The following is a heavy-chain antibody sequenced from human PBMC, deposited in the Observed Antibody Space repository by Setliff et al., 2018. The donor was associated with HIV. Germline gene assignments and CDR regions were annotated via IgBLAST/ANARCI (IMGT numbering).Heavy chain of an antibody. CDR3: TRKLAPGHGMDV. D-gene: IGHD3-3*02. CDR2: IKEDGREK. CDR1: GFSFSNSW. J-gene: IGHJ6*02. V-gene: IGHV3-7*01. Sequence: PGGSLRLSCAASGFSFSNSWMTWVRQAPGKGLEWVATIKEDGREKYYVGSVKGRFTISRDNAKNSLYLQMDSLRVEDTTVYYCTRKLAPGHGMDVWGQGTTVTVSS.